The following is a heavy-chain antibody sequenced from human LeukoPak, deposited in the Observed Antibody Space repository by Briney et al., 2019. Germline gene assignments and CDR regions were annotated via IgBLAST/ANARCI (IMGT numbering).Heavy chain of an antibody. D-gene: IGHD6-13*01. CDR1: GGSISSYY. J-gene: IGHJ4*02. Sequence: SETLSLTCTVSGGSISSYYWSWIRQPPGKGLEWIGYIYYSGSTNYNPSLKSRVTISVDTSKNQFSLKLSSVTAADTAVYYCASSYSSSWSVDYWGQGTLVTVSS. V-gene: IGHV4-59*01. CDR3: ASSYSSSWSVDY. CDR2: IYYSGST.